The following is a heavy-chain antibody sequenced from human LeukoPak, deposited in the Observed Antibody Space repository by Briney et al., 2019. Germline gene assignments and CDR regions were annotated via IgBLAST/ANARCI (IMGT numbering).Heavy chain of an antibody. D-gene: IGHD5/OR15-5a*01. J-gene: IGHJ4*02. CDR1: GLTFSSYG. CDR2: IWSDGSNK. V-gene: IGHV3-33*01. Sequence: GTSLRLSCAASGLTFSSYGMHWVRQAPGKGLEWVAVIWSDGSNKYYADSVKGRFTISRDNSKNTLYLQMNSLRAEDTAVYYCARRRYSVYDFDYWGQGTLVTVSS. CDR3: ARRRYSVYDFDY.